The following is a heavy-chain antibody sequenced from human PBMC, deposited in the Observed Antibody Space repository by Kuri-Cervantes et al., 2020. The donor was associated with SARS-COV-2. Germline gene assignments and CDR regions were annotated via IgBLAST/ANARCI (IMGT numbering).Heavy chain of an antibody. V-gene: IGHV4-34*01. J-gene: IGHJ4*02. Sequence: LRLSCAVYGGSFSGYYWSWIRQPPGKGLEWIGEINHSGSTNYNPSLKSRVTISVDTSKNQFSLKLSSVTAADTAVYYCARVGDYGGNLDYWGQGTLVTVSS. D-gene: IGHD4-23*01. CDR1: GGSFSGYY. CDR2: INHSGST. CDR3: ARVGDYGGNLDY.